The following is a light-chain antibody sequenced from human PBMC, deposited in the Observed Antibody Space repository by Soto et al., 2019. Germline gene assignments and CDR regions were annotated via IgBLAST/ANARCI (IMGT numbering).Light chain of an antibody. J-gene: IGKJ3*01. CDR3: QQYGSSPFT. CDR2: GAS. V-gene: IGKV3-20*01. CDR1: QTVSSNN. Sequence: PGERATLSCRASQTVSSNNLAWYQQKRGQAPRLLIYGASSRAAAIPDRFSGSGSGTDFTLIISSLAPEDFAVYYCQQYGSSPFTFGPGTAVDIK.